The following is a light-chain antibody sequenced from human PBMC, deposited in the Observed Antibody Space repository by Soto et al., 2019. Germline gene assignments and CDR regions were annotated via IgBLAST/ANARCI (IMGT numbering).Light chain of an antibody. CDR3: SSFRSTSTLPYV. CDR1: SSDVGGYDY. CDR2: EVT. Sequence: QSALTQPASVSGSPGQSITISCTGTSSDVGGYDYVSWYQQHPGKSPKLMIFEVTNRPSGASNRFSGSKSGNTASLTISGLRAEDEADYYCSSFRSTSTLPYVFGTGTKLTVL. J-gene: IGLJ1*01. V-gene: IGLV2-14*01.